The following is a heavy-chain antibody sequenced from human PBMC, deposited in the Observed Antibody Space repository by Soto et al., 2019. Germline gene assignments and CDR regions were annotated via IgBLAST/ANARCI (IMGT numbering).Heavy chain of an antibody. D-gene: IGHD4-17*01. Sequence: PGGSLRLSCAASGFTFSTYAMSWVRQVPGKGLEWVSGISGSGGGTYYAESVEGRFTISRDDSKNTLYLQMYSLRADDTAVYYCAGCTVPFTWIYWGQGTLVTVSS. CDR2: ISGSGGGT. V-gene: IGHV3-23*01. J-gene: IGHJ4*02. CDR3: AGCTVPFTWIY. CDR1: GFTFSTYA.